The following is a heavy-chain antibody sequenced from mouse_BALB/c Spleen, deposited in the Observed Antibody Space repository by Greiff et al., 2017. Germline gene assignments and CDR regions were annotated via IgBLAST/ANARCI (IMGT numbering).Heavy chain of an antibody. D-gene: IGHD2-1*01. CDR1: GFAFSSYD. Sequence: EVKVVESGGGLVKPGGSLKLSCAASGFAFSSYDMSWVRQTPEKRLEWVAYISSGGGSTYYPDTVKGRFTISRDNAKNTLYLQMSSLKSEDTAMYYCARHLLDYFDYWGQGTTLTVS. V-gene: IGHV5-12-1*01. CDR3: ARHLLDYFDY. J-gene: IGHJ2*01. CDR2: ISSGGGST.